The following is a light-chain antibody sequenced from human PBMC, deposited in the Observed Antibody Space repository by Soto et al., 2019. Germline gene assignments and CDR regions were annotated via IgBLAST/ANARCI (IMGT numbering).Light chain of an antibody. CDR2: DAS. CDR1: QSVSSY. V-gene: IGKV3-11*01. CDR3: QQRSNWPPHT. J-gene: IGKJ2*01. Sequence: EIVLTQSPATLSLSPGERATLSCRASQSVSSYLAWYQQKPGQAPRLLIYDASNRATGVPAGCSGSGSGTNFTPTTSSLEPVDFAVYYCQQRSNWPPHTFGQGTKLEIK.